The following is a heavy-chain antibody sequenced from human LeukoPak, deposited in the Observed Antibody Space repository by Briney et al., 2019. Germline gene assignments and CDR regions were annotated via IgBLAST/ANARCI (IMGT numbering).Heavy chain of an antibody. CDR3: TKDRGSRWFGPIDY. Sequence: PGRSLRLSCAASGFTFRSYGMHWVRQAPDKGLEWVAVIWDDGSKTFHADSVRGRFTISRDNSKDTLYLQMNDLRVEDTAVYYCTKDRGSRWFGPIDYWGQGTLVAVSS. V-gene: IGHV3-33*06. CDR1: GFTFRSYG. J-gene: IGHJ4*02. CDR2: IWDDGSKT. D-gene: IGHD6-13*01.